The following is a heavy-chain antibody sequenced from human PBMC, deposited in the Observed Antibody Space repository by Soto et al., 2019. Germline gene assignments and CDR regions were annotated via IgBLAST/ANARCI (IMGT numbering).Heavy chain of an antibody. CDR2: MNPNSGNT. CDR3: ARGVGLELGYYYYGMDV. Sequence: QVQLVQSGAEVKKPGASVKVSCKASGYTFTSYDINWVRQATGQGLEWMGWMNPNSGNTGYAQKFQGRVTMTRNTSISTAYMELSSLRSEDTAVYYCARGVGLELGYYYYGMDVWGQGTTVTVSS. V-gene: IGHV1-8*01. D-gene: IGHD1-7*01. J-gene: IGHJ6*02. CDR1: GYTFTSYD.